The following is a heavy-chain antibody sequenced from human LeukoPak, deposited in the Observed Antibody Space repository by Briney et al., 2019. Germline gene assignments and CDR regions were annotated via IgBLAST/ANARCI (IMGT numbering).Heavy chain of an antibody. J-gene: IGHJ6*02. V-gene: IGHV1-18*01. CDR2: ISAYNGNT. CDR1: GYTFTSYG. CDR3: AREGQRDGYNYYYYYGMDV. Sequence: ASVKVSCKASGYTFTSYGISWVRQAPGQGLEWMGWISAYNGNTNYAQKLQGRVTMTTGTSTSTAYMELRSLRSDDTAVYYCAREGQRDGYNYYYYYGMDVWGQGTTVTVSS. D-gene: IGHD5-24*01.